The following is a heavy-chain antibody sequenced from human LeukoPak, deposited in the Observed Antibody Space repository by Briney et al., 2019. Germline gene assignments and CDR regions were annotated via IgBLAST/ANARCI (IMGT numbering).Heavy chain of an antibody. D-gene: IGHD6-6*01. CDR1: GFTFSSYA. CDR2: VSGYGDRT. V-gene: IGHV3-23*01. CDR3: SYLLEGSSNWLFDI. J-gene: IGHJ2*01. Sequence: GGSLRLSCAASGFTFSSYAMSWVRQTPGKGLEWVSAVSGYGDRTYYADSVRGRFTISRDNSRSTLYLQVNSLRAEDTAIYYCSYLLEGSSNWLFDIWGRGTLVTVSS.